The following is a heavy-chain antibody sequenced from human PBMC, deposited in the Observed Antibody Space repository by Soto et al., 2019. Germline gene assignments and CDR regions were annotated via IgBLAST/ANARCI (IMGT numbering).Heavy chain of an antibody. D-gene: IGHD6-13*01. V-gene: IGHV1-3*05. J-gene: IGHJ5*02. Sequence: QVQLVQSGAEEKKPGASVKVSCKASGYTFTSYAMHWVRQAPGQRLEWMGWINAGNGNTKYSQKFQGRVTITRDTSASTAYMELSSLRSEDTAVYYCPRDRQQLNWFDPWGQGTLVTVSS. CDR2: INAGNGNT. CDR3: PRDRQQLNWFDP. CDR1: GYTFTSYA.